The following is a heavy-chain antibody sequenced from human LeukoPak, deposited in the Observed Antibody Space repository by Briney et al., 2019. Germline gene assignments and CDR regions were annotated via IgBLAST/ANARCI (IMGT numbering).Heavy chain of an antibody. V-gene: IGHV3-74*01. D-gene: IGHD1-26*01. CDR3: AILSGTYTGD. J-gene: IGHJ4*02. CDR1: GFTFSSYW. CDR2: INSDGSST. Sequence: PGGSLRLSCAASGFTFSSYWVHWVRQAPGKGLVWVSRINSDGSSTSYADSAKGRFTISRDNAKNTVDLQMNSLRAEDTAVYYCAILSGTYTGDWGQGTLVTVSS.